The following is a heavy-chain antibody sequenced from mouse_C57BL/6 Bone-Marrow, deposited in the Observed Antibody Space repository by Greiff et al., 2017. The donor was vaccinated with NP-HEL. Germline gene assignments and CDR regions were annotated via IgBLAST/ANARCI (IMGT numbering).Heavy chain of an antibody. V-gene: IGHV6-6*01. J-gene: IGHJ1*03. CDR3: TRPFDYYGSSYWYFDV. CDR2: IRNKANNHAT. CDR1: GFTFSDAW. Sequence: EVKLLESGGGLVQPGGSMKLSCAASGFTFSDAWMDWVRQSPEKGLEWVAEIRNKANNHATYYAESVKGRFTISRDDSKSSVYLQMNSLRAEDTGIYYCTRPFDYYGSSYWYFDVWGTGTTVTVSS. D-gene: IGHD1-1*01.